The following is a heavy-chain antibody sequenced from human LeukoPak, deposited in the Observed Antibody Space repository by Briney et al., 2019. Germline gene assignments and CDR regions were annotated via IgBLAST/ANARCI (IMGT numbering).Heavy chain of an antibody. CDR2: IYYSGST. V-gene: IGHV4-59*11. CDR1: GGSISSHY. Sequence: SETLSLTCTVSGGSISSHYWSWIRQPPGKGLEWIGYIYYSGSTNYNPSLKSRVTISVDTSQNQFSLKLSSVTAADTAVYYCARANEDCSSTSCRINWFDPWGQGTLVTVSS. CDR3: ARANEDCSSTSCRINWFDP. D-gene: IGHD2-2*01. J-gene: IGHJ5*02.